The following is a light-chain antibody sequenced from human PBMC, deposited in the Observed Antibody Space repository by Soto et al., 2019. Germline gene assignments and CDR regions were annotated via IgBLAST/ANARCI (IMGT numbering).Light chain of an antibody. CDR1: QSVSSS. V-gene: IGKV3-11*01. CDR3: QQRSNWPPLT. J-gene: IGKJ4*01. CDR2: DAS. Sequence: EIVLTQSPATLSLSPGERATLSCRASQSVSSSLAWYQQKPGQAPRLLIYDASNRATGIPARFSGSGSGTDFPLTISSLEPEDFAVYYCQQRSNWPPLTFGGGTKVEIK.